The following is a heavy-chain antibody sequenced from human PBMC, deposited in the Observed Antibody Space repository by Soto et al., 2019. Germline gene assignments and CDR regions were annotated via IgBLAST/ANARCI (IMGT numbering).Heavy chain of an antibody. D-gene: IGHD1-26*01. J-gene: IGHJ6*04. CDR2: IYSSGSA. Sequence: PSETLSLTCTASGGSMSTYYWNWMRQAPGQGLEWIGYIYSSGSANYNPSLKSRVAMSIDTSKMQFSLSLTAVTAADTAVYYCDHDQSYTRSLRSRPTTTKTPSNNQVVVTMTNMAPVHTAIYYCIQSRCGGDCLQSYASYYYYGTDAWGKETTVTVYS. V-gene: IGHV4-59*01. CDR3: DHDQSYTRSLRSRPTTTKTPSNNQVVVTMTNMAPVHTAIYYCIQSRCGGDCLQSYASYYYYGTDA. CDR1: GGSMSTYY.